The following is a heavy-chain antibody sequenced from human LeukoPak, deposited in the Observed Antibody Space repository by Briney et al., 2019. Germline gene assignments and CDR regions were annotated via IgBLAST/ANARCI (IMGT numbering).Heavy chain of an antibody. CDR3: ARDLLGEYYFDY. Sequence: GGSLRLSCAASGFTFSSYAMSWVRQAPGKGLEWVSRINSDGSSTSYADSVKGRFTISRDNAKNTLYLQMNSLRAEDTAVYYCARDLLGEYYFDYWGQGTLVTVSS. V-gene: IGHV3-74*01. J-gene: IGHJ4*02. CDR2: INSDGSST. CDR1: GFTFSSYA. D-gene: IGHD1-26*01.